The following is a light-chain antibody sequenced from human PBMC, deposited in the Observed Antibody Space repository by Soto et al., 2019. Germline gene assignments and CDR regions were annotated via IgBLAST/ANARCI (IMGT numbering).Light chain of an antibody. CDR3: QQYNNWPLT. V-gene: IGKV1-12*01. Sequence: DIQMTQSPSSVSASVGDSFTITCRAIQGIRSWLAWYQQKPGEAPKLLIYRASNLQNGDPARFRGSGSGTEFTLTISSLQSEDFAVYYCQQYNNWPLTFGQGTKVDIK. CDR1: QGIRSW. J-gene: IGKJ1*01. CDR2: RAS.